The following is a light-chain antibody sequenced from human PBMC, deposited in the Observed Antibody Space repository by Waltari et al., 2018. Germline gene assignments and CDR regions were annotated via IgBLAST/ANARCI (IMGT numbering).Light chain of an antibody. CDR1: SSDVGSYNL. V-gene: IGLV2-23*02. Sequence: QSALTQPAPVSGSPEQSITIPCTGTSSDVGSYNLVPWYQQHPGKAPKLMISEVNERPSGVSIRFSGSKSGNTASLTISGLQAEDEADYYCCSYAGSNTVLFGGGTKLTVL. J-gene: IGLJ2*01. CDR3: CSYAGSNTVL. CDR2: EVN.